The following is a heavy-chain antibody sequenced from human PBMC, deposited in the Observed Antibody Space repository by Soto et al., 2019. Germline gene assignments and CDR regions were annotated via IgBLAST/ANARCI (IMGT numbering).Heavy chain of an antibody. V-gene: IGHV1-8*01. Sequence: QVQLVQSGAEVKKPGASVKVSCKTSGYTFTSYDISWVRQATGQGLEWMGWMNPNSGNTGYAQKFQGRVSMTRNTSISTAYMDLSSLRSEDTAVYYCAREVVSRGMDVWGQGTTVTVSS. CDR2: MNPNSGNT. CDR3: AREVVSRGMDV. CDR1: GYTFTSYD. D-gene: IGHD3-22*01. J-gene: IGHJ6*02.